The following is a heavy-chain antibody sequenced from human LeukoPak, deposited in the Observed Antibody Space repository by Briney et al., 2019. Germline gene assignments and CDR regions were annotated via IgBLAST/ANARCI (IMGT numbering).Heavy chain of an antibody. J-gene: IGHJ4*02. CDR3: AKRGVVIRVILVGFHKEAYYFDS. D-gene: IGHD3-22*01. Sequence: PGGSLRLSCAVSRITLNNYGMGWVRQAPGRGLEWVAGISGNGGGTNYADSVKGRFTISRDSPKNTLYLQMNRLRAEDTAVYFCAKRGVVIRVILVGFHKEAYYFDSWGRGALVTVSS. CDR1: RITLNNYG. V-gene: IGHV3-23*01. CDR2: ISGNGGGT.